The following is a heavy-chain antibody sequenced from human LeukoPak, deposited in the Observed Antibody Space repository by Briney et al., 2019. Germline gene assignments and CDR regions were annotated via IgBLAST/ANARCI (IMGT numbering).Heavy chain of an antibody. V-gene: IGHV3-30*02. D-gene: IGHD2-21*01. CDR2: IRYDGSNK. J-gene: IGHJ4*02. Sequence: GGSLRLSCAASGFTFSSYGMHWVRQAPGKGLEWVAFIRYDGSNKYYADSVRGRFTISRDNSKNTLYLQMNSLKTEDTAVYYCAKEPGHCGGDCYSLLDYWGQGTLVTVSS. CDR1: GFTFSSYG. CDR3: AKEPGHCGGDCYSLLDY.